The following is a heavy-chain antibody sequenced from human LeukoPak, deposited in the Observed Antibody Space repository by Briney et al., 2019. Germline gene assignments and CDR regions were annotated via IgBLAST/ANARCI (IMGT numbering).Heavy chain of an antibody. J-gene: IGHJ3*02. CDR3: VRDLGAALRPNAFDI. CDR2: IKQDGSEK. D-gene: IGHD6-25*01. V-gene: IGHV3-7*05. Sequence: SGGSLRLSCAASGXTFSNYWMTWVRQAPGIGLEWVANIKQDGSEKYYVDSVRGRFTISRDNAKMSLYLQINSLRAEDTAVYYCVRDLGAALRPNAFDIWGQGTMVTVSS. CDR1: GXTFSNYW.